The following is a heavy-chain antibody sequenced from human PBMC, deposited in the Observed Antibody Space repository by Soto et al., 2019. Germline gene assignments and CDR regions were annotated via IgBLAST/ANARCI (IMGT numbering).Heavy chain of an antibody. V-gene: IGHV3-11*01. CDR3: AREVLGYCTNGVCYKDYYYYMDL. J-gene: IGHJ6*03. CDR2: ISSSGSTI. CDR1: GFTFSDYY. Sequence: GGSLRLSCAASGFTFSDYYMSWIRQAPGKGLEWVSYISSSGSTIYYADSVKGRFTISRDNAKNSLYLQMNSLRAEDTAVYYCAREVLGYCTNGVCYKDYYYYMDLWGKGTTVTVSS. D-gene: IGHD2-8*01.